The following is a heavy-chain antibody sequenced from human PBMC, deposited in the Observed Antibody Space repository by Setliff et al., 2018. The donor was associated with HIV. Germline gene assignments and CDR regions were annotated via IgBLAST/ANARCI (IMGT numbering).Heavy chain of an antibody. Sequence: LRLSCAASGLTFSNYATTWVRQAPGKGLEWVSDITGRGGTTFYADSVKGRLTISRDNAKNSLYLQMTSLRAEDTALYFCARDPRTDSSYAWFDSWGQGTLVTVS. V-gene: IGHV3-23*01. D-gene: IGHD6-6*01. CDR1: GLTFSNYA. J-gene: IGHJ5*01. CDR2: ITGRGGTT. CDR3: ARDPRTDSSYAWFDS.